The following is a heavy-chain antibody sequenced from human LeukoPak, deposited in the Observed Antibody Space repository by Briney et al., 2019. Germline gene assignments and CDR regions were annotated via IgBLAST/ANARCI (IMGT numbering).Heavy chain of an antibody. Sequence: ASVKVSCKASGYTFTGYCMHWVRQAPGQGLEWMGRINPNSGGTNYAQKFQGRVTMTRDASISTAYMELTRLTSDDTAVYYCARTTLTTTHLDYWGQGTLVTVSS. CDR3: ARTTLTTTHLDY. CDR2: INPNSGGT. V-gene: IGHV1-2*06. D-gene: IGHD4-17*01. CDR1: GYTFTGYC. J-gene: IGHJ4*02.